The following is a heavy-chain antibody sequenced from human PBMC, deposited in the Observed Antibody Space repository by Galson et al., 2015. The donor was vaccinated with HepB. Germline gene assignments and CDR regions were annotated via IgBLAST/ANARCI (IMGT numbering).Heavy chain of an antibody. J-gene: IGHJ4*02. CDR2: IYYSGST. D-gene: IGHD2-2*01. Sequence: ETLSLTCTVSGGSISSSSYYWGWIRQPPGKGLEWIGSIYYSGSTYYNPSLKSRVTISVDTSKNQFSLKLSSVTAADTAVYYCARFCTSHCSNFDYWGQGTLVTVSS. V-gene: IGHV4-39*01. CDR1: GGSISSSSYY. CDR3: ARFCTSHCSNFDY.